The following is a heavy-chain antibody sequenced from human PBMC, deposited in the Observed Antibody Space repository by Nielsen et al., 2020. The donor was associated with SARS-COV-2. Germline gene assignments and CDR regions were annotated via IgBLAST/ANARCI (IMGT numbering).Heavy chain of an antibody. J-gene: IGHJ4*02. CDR3: ARSTSTGDVDY. Sequence: SETLSLTCAVYGGSFSGYYWSWIRQPPGKGLEWIGEINYSGRTNYNPSLKSRVTISVDTSKNQFSLKLSSVTAADTAVYYCARSTSTGDVDYWGQGTLVTVSS. V-gene: IGHV4-34*01. CDR2: INYSGRT. CDR1: GGSFSGYY. D-gene: IGHD7-27*01.